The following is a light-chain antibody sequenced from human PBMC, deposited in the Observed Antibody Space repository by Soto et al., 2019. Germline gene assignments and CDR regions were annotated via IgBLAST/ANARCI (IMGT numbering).Light chain of an antibody. V-gene: IGLV1-44*01. CDR2: SND. CDR1: SSNIGSNT. CDR3: AAWDDSLNGWV. Sequence: QAVVTQPPSASGTPGQRVTMSCSGSSSNIGSNTVNWYQQLPGTAPKRLIYSNDQRPSGVPDRFSGSKSGTSASLAISGLQSEDEADYYCAAWDDSLNGWVFGGGTKLTVL. J-gene: IGLJ3*02.